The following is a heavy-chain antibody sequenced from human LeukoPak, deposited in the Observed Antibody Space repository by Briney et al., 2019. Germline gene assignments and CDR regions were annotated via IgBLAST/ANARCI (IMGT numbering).Heavy chain of an antibody. Sequence: KPSETLSLTCTVSGGSISSYYWSCIRQPPGKGLEWIGYIYYSGSTNYNPSLKSRVTMSVDTSKNQFSLKLRSVTAADTAVYYCARGVFYDFWSGPQNYYYYMDVWGKGTTVTVSS. J-gene: IGHJ6*03. CDR1: GGSISSYY. CDR2: IYYSGST. V-gene: IGHV4-59*12. CDR3: ARGVFYDFWSGPQNYYYYMDV. D-gene: IGHD3-3*01.